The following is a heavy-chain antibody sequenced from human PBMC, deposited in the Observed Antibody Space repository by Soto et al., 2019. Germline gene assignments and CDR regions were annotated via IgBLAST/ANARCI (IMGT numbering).Heavy chain of an antibody. J-gene: IGHJ6*02. Sequence: QVQLVQSGAEVKKPGSSVKVSCKASGGTFSSYAISWVRQAPGQGLEWMGGIIPIFGTANYAQKFQGRVTITADESTSTAYMELSSLRSEDTAVYYCVRGRAVEMATISRYGMDVWGQGTTVTVSS. CDR2: IIPIFGTA. CDR1: GGTFSSYA. CDR3: VRGRAVEMATISRYGMDV. D-gene: IGHD5-12*01. V-gene: IGHV1-69*01.